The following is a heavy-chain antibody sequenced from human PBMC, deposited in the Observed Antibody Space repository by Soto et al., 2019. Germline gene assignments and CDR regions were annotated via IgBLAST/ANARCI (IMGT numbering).Heavy chain of an antibody. V-gene: IGHV2-5*02. CDR2: IYWDDDK. CDR1: WFSPRSNGRG. J-gene: IGHJ6*03. CDR3: AHRPRMAYYYYMDV. Sequence: GAPPGDPPQTLPPTCTSPWFSPRSNGRGVGWIRQPPGKALEWLALIYWDDDKRYSPSLKSRLTITKDTSKNQVVLTMTNMDPVDTATYYCAHRPRMAYYYYMDVWGKGTTVTVSS.